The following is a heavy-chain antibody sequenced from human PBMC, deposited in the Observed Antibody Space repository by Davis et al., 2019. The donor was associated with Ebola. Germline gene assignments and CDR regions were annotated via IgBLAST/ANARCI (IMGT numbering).Heavy chain of an antibody. V-gene: IGHV3-49*04. J-gene: IGHJ4*02. Sequence: GGSLRLSCAASGFTFSSYAMTWVRQTPRKGLEWVGFIRNKAYGGTTEYAASVKGRFTISRDDSGNIAYLQMNSLKIEDTAVYYCARESGGGIDYWGQGTLVTVSS. CDR1: GFTFSSYA. CDR2: IRNKAYGGTT. CDR3: ARESGGGIDY. D-gene: IGHD1-26*01.